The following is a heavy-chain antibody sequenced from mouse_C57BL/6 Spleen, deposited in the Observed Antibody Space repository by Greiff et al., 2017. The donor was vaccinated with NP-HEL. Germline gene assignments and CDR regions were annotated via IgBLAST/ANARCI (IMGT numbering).Heavy chain of an antibody. Sequence: EVQLQQSGAELVRPGASVKLSCTASGFNIKDDYMHWVKQRPEQGLEWIGWIDPENGDTEYASKFQGKATITADTSSNTAYLQLSSLTSEDTAVYSCTTTGSSPFAYWGQGTLVTVSA. CDR3: TTTGSSPFAY. CDR2: IDPENGDT. V-gene: IGHV14-4*01. CDR1: GFNIKDDY. D-gene: IGHD1-1*01. J-gene: IGHJ3*01.